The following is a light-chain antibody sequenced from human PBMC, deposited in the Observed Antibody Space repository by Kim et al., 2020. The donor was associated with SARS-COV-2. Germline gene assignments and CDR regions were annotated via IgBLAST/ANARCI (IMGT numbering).Light chain of an antibody. V-gene: IGLV3-21*01. CDR2: YDS. J-gene: IGLJ1*01. CDR3: QAWDSSSDHF. Sequence: SYELTQPPSVSVAPGKTARITCGGNNIGSKSVHWYQQKPGQAPVLVIYYDSDRPSGIPERFSGSNSGNTATLTISRVEAGDEADYYCQAWDSSSDHFFGT. CDR1: NIGSKS.